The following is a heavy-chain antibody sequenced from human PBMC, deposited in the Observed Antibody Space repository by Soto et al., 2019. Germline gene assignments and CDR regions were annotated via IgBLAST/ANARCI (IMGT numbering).Heavy chain of an antibody. J-gene: IGHJ6*03. CDR3: ATGLAQLVPGVDYYYYYMDV. Sequence: GASVKVSCKVSGYTLTELAMHWVRQAPGRGLEWMGGFDPEDGETIYAQKFQGRVTMTEDTSTDTAYMELSSLRSEDTAVYYCATGLAQLVPGVDYYYYYMDVWGKGTTVTVSS. CDR1: GYTLTELA. CDR2: FDPEDGET. D-gene: IGHD6-13*01. V-gene: IGHV1-24*01.